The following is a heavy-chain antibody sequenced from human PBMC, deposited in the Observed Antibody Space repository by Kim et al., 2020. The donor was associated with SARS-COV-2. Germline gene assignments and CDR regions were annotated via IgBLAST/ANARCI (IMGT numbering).Heavy chain of an antibody. CDR2: INAGNGNT. Sequence: ASVKVSCKASGYTFTSYAMHWVRQAPGQRLEWMGWINAGNGNTKYSQKFQGRVTITRDTSASTAYMELSSLRSEDTAVYYCARDNKVTMVRGAGFDPWGQGTLVTVSS. CDR3: ARDNKVTMVRGAGFDP. J-gene: IGHJ5*02. CDR1: GYTFTSYA. V-gene: IGHV1-3*01. D-gene: IGHD3-10*01.